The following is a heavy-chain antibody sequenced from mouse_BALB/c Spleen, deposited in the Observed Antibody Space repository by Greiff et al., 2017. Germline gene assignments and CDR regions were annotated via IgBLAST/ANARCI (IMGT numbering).Heavy chain of an antibody. Sequence: VQLVESGPGLVAPSQSLSITCTVSGFSLTSYGVHWVRQPPGKGLEWLGVIWAGGSTNYNSALMSRLSISKDNSKSQVFLKMNSLQTDDTAMYYCAREGDYYGNYVDYWGQGTSVTVSS. CDR1: GFSLTSYG. D-gene: IGHD2-1*01. J-gene: IGHJ4*01. CDR3: AREGDYYGNYVDY. V-gene: IGHV2-9*02. CDR2: IWAGGST.